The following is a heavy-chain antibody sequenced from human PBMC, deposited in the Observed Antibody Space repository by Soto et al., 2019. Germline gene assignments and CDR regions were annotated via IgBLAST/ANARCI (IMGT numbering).Heavy chain of an antibody. CDR1: GFTFSSYG. D-gene: IGHD4-17*01. CDR2: IWYDGSNK. Sequence: QVQLVESGGGVVQPGRSLRLSCAASGFTFSSYGMHWVRQAPGKGLEWVAVIWYDGSNKYYADSVKGRFTISRDNSKNKLYLQMNSLRAEDTAVYYCARDGNCDYDYYYYYMDVWGKGTTVTVSS. J-gene: IGHJ6*03. V-gene: IGHV3-33*01. CDR3: ARDGNCDYDYYYYYMDV.